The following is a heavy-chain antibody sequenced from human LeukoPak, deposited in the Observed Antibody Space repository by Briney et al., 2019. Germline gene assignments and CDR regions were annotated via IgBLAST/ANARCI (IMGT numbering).Heavy chain of an antibody. D-gene: IGHD3-22*01. CDR3: ARSLIDDYDSSGYYEAFDI. CDR2: INPNSGGT. Sequence: ASVKVSRKASGYTFTGYYMHWVRQAPGQGLEWMGWINPNSGGTNYAQKFQGWVTMTRDTSISTAYMELSRLRSDDTAVYYCARSLIDDYDSSGYYEAFDIWGQGTMVTVSS. V-gene: IGHV1-2*04. J-gene: IGHJ3*02. CDR1: GYTFTGYY.